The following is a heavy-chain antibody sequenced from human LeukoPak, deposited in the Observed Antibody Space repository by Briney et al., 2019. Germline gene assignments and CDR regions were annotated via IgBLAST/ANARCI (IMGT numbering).Heavy chain of an antibody. J-gene: IGHJ4*02. CDR2: IIPILGIA. D-gene: IGHD6-6*01. CDR3: ARGARRFDY. CDR1: GGTCSSYA. Sequence: GASVKVSCKASGGTCSSYAISWVRQAPGQGLEWMGRIIPILGIANYAQKFQGRVTITADKSTSTAYMELSSLRSEDTAVYYCARGARRFDYWGQGTLVTVSS. V-gene: IGHV1-69*04.